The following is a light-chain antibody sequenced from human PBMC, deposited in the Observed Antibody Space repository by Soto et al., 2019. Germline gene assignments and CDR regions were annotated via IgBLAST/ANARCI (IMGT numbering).Light chain of an antibody. CDR2: ATS. CDR1: QSTASKY. J-gene: IGKJ1*01. V-gene: IGKV3-20*01. CDR3: QQYFASSWT. Sequence: EIVLTQSPGTLSSSPGERATLSCRASQSTASKYLAWYQHKPGQAPRLLIYATSSRATGIPDRFGGSGSGTDFTLTINRLEHEDFAVYYCQQYFASSWTFGQGTKADIK.